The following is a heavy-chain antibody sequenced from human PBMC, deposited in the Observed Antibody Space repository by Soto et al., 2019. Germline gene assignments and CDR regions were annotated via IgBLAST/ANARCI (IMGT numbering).Heavy chain of an antibody. CDR3: ARDGQQIDY. J-gene: IGHJ4*02. Sequence: SETLSLTCTVSGGSISSYYWSWIRQPPGKGLEWIGYIYYSGSTNYNPSLKSRVTISVDTSKNQFSPKLSSVTAADTAVYYCARDGQQIDYWGQGTLVTVSS. CDR2: IYYSGST. D-gene: IGHD6-13*01. CDR1: GGSISSYY. V-gene: IGHV4-59*01.